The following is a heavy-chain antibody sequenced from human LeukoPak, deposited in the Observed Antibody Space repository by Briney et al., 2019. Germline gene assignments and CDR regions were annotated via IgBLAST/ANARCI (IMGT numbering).Heavy chain of an antibody. J-gene: IGHJ4*02. D-gene: IGHD3-22*01. CDR2: IYSGGST. CDR1: AFSVGSNY. V-gene: IGHV3-66*01. CDR3: AKDSSDYYFDY. Sequence: GGSLRLSCAASAFSVGSNYMTWVRQAPGKGLEWVSLIYSGGSTYYADSVKGRFTISRDNSKNTLYLQMNSLRPDDTAVYYCAKDSSDYYFDYWGQGTLVTVSS.